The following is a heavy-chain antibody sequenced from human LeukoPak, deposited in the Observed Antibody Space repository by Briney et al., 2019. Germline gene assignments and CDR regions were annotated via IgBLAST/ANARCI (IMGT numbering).Heavy chain of an antibody. CDR2: IYYSGST. Sequence: GSLRLSCAASGFTFSNYNMNWVRQPPGKGLEWIGSIYYSGSTYYNPSLKSRVTISVDTSKNQFSLKLSSVTAADTAVYYCARDFYYDSSGYEEDAFDIWGQGTMVTVSS. J-gene: IGHJ3*02. V-gene: IGHV4-39*07. D-gene: IGHD3-22*01. CDR1: GFTFSNYN. CDR3: ARDFYYDSSGYEEDAFDI.